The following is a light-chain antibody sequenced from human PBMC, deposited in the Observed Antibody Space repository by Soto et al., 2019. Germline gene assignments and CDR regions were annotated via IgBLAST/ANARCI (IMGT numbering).Light chain of an antibody. CDR1: SSDVGGYNY. CDR2: DVS. V-gene: IGLV2-8*01. Sequence: QSVLTQPPSASGSPGQSVTISCTGTSSDVGGYNYVSWYQQHPGKAPKLMIYDVSKRPSGVPDRFSASKSGNTASLTVSGLQAEDEADYYCSSYAGSNNVVFGGGTQLTVL. J-gene: IGLJ2*01. CDR3: SSYAGSNNVV.